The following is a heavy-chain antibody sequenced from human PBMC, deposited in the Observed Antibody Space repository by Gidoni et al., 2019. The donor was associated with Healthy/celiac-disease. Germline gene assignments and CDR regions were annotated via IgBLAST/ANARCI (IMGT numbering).Heavy chain of an antibody. CDR3: ARALYYYGSGSPDAFDI. CDR2: INPNSGGT. J-gene: IGHJ3*02. D-gene: IGHD3-10*01. Sequence: QVQLVQSGAEVKKPGASVKVSCKASGYTFTGYYMHWVRQAPGQGLEWMGWINPNSGGTNYAQKFQGRVTMTRDTSISTAYMELSRLRSDDTAVYYCARALYYYGSGSPDAFDIWGQGTMVTVSS. V-gene: IGHV1-2*02. CDR1: GYTFTGYY.